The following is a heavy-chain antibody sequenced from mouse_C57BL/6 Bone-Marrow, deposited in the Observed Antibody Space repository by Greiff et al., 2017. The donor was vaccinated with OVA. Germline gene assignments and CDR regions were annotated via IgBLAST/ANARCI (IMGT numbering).Heavy chain of an antibody. V-gene: IGHV1-69*01. CDR2: IDPSDSYT. Sequence: QVQLQQPGAELVMPGASVKLSCKASGYTFTSYWMHWVKQRPGQGLEWIGEIDPSDSYTNYNQKFKGKSTLTVDKSSSTAYMQLSSLTSEDSAVYYCARGYVAWFAYWGQGTLVTVSA. D-gene: IGHD1-2*01. CDR3: ARGYVAWFAY. J-gene: IGHJ3*01. CDR1: GYTFTSYW.